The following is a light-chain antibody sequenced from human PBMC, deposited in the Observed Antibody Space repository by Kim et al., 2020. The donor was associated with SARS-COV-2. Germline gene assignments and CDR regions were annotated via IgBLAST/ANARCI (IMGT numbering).Light chain of an antibody. V-gene: IGKV3-15*01. CDR2: NTS. Sequence: EIVMTQSPATLSVSPGEGATLSCRASRDVSGNLAWYQQKPGQAPRLLIFNTSTRPTGIPARFSGSGSGTEFTLTISSLQSEDFALYYCQQYDNWPRTFGQGTKVDIK. CDR1: RDVSGN. CDR3: QQYDNWPRT. J-gene: IGKJ1*01.